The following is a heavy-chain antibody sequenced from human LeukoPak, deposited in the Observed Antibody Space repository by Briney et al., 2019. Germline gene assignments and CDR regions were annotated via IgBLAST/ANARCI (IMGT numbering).Heavy chain of an antibody. Sequence: SETLSLTCSVSGGYISTSNYYWGWIRQPPGKGLEWIGTIYYSGRTYYNPSLQSRVTISLDASQNQLSLQVRSVTVVDTAVYYCARFFYYDASLPPYWGQGTLVTVSA. J-gene: IGHJ4*02. CDR2: IYYSGRT. CDR3: ARFFYYDASLPPY. CDR1: GGYISTSNYY. V-gene: IGHV4-39*01. D-gene: IGHD3-16*01.